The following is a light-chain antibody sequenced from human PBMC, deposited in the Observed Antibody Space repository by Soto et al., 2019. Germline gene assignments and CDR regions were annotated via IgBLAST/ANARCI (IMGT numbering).Light chain of an antibody. CDR3: QQIYSAPLT. V-gene: IGKV1-39*01. CDR1: QSITTY. J-gene: IGKJ4*01. Sequence: DIQMTQSPSSLSASVGDRATITCRASQSITTYLNWYRQKPGKAPKLLIYAASSLQSGVPSRFSGSGSETEFTLSISSLQPEDFATYFCQQIYSAPLTFGGGTKV. CDR2: AAS.